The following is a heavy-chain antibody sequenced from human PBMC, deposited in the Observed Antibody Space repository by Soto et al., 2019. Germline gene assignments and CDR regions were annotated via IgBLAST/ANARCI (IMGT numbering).Heavy chain of an antibody. CDR2: IIPIFGTA. CDR3: ARDRVGGSPEILDP. V-gene: IGHV1-69*01. J-gene: IGHJ5*02. D-gene: IGHD3-16*01. Sequence: QVQLVQSGAEVKKPGSSVKVSCKASGGTFSSYAISWVRQAPGQGLEWMGGIIPIFGTANYAQKFQGRVTNAADEPTRPAYMVLGSLRSEDTAVYYCARDRVGGSPEILDPWGQGTLVTVSS. CDR1: GGTFSSYA.